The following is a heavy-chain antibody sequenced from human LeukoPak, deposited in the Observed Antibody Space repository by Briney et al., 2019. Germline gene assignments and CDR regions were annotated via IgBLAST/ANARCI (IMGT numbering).Heavy chain of an antibody. D-gene: IGHD4-17*01. CDR2: ISGSGGST. Sequence: GGSLRLSCAASGFTFSDYYMSWVRQAPGKGLEWVSAISGSGGSTYYADSVKGRFTISRDNSKNTLYLQMNSLRAEDTAVYYCAKDGNDYGDRWGQGTLVTVSS. V-gene: IGHV3-23*01. CDR1: GFTFSDYY. J-gene: IGHJ4*02. CDR3: AKDGNDYGDR.